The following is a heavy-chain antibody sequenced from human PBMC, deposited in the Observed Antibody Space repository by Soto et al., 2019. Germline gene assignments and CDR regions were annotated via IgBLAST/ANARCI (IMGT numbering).Heavy chain of an antibody. V-gene: IGHV3-33*01. Sequence: QVQLVESGGGVVQPGRSLRLSCVASGFTLSNYGMHWVRQAPGKGLEWVAALWYDGSNKHYADSVKGRFSVSRDNAKNTLYLQMNSLRGEDTAVYYCAREMTTVTTFNYWGQGTLVSVSS. CDR1: GFTLSNYG. J-gene: IGHJ4*02. CDR2: LWYDGSNK. D-gene: IGHD4-17*01. CDR3: AREMTTVTTFNY.